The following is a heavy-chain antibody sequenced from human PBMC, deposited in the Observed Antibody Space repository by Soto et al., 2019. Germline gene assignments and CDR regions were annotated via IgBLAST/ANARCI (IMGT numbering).Heavy chain of an antibody. D-gene: IGHD2-2*01. V-gene: IGHV4-39*01. J-gene: IGHJ5*02. Sequence: SETLSLTCTVSGDSISSTSFYWGWIRQPPGKGLEWIGSIYYSGSTYYNPSLKSRVTISVDTSKTQFSLRLSSVTAADTAVYYCARHVSQYCTSSRCPGRRFDPWGQGTQVTVSS. CDR2: IYYSGST. CDR1: GDSISSTSFY. CDR3: ARHVSQYCTSSRCPGRRFDP.